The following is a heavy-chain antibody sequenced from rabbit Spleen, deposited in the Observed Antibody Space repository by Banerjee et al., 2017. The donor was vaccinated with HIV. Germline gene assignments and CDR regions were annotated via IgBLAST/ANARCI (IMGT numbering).Heavy chain of an antibody. D-gene: IGHD6-1*01. J-gene: IGHJ4*01. CDR3: VRVYYDGYAYGL. CDR1: GLSFSSSYW. Sequence: QEQLVESGGGLVQPEGSLTLTCTASGLSFSSSYWICWVRQAPGKGLEWIGCIETGSGSTRYASWAKGRFTISETSSTTVTLQMTSLTAADTATYFCVRVYYDGYAYGLWGPGTLVTVS. CDR2: IETGSGST. V-gene: IGHV1S45*01.